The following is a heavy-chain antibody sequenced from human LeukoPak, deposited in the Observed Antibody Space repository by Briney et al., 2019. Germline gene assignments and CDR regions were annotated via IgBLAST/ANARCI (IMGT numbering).Heavy chain of an antibody. J-gene: IGHJ5*02. CDR2: IKSKTDGGTT. CDR3: TTANDIVVVPAATGFDP. V-gene: IGHV3-15*01. D-gene: IGHD2-2*01. Sequence: GGSLRLSCAASGLTFSNAWMSWVRQAPGKGLEWVGRIKSKTDGGTTDCAAPVKGRFTISRDDSKNTLYLQMNSLKTEDTAVYYCTTANDIVVVPAATGFDPWGQGTLVTVSS. CDR1: GLTFSNAW.